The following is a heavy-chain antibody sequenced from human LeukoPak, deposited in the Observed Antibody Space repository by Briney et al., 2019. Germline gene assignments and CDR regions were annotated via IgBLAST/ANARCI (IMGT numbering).Heavy chain of an antibody. D-gene: IGHD3-3*01. Sequence: SETLSLTCTVPGYSISSGYYWGWIRQPPGKGLEWIGSIYHSGSTYYNPSLKSRVTISVDTSKNQFSLKLSSVTAADTAVYYCARKGYDFWSGSMGSFDIWGQGTMVTVSS. CDR3: ARKGYDFWSGSMGSFDI. V-gene: IGHV4-38-2*02. J-gene: IGHJ3*02. CDR1: GYSISSGYY. CDR2: IYHSGST.